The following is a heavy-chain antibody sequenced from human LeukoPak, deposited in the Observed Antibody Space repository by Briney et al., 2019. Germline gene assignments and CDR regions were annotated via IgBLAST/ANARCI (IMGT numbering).Heavy chain of an antibody. CDR2: IYYSGNT. CDR3: ARLPDSGYFDY. V-gene: IGHV4-59*01. D-gene: IGHD3-22*01. Sequence: SETLSLTCTVSGGSIRGYFWGWIRQPPGKGLEWIGHIYYSGNTNYNPSLKSRVTISVDTSKNQFSLKLSSVTAADTAVYYCARLPDSGYFDYWGQGTLVTVSS. J-gene: IGHJ4*02. CDR1: GGSIRGYF.